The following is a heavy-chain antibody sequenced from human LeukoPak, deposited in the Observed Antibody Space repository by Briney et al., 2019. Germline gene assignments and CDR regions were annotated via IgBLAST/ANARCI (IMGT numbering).Heavy chain of an antibody. CDR1: GASVNSGNYY. CDR2: IYYTGST. D-gene: IGHD3-22*01. V-gene: IGHV4-61*01. CDR3: ARLPYYYGGSDYYYGYFDY. Sequence: PSETLSLTCTVSGASVNSGNYYWNWIRQPPGKGLEWIGYIYYTGSTNYNPSLKSRVTISVDTSKNQFSLKLSSVTAADTAVYYCARLPYYYGGSDYYYGYFDYWGQGTLVTVSS. J-gene: IGHJ4*02.